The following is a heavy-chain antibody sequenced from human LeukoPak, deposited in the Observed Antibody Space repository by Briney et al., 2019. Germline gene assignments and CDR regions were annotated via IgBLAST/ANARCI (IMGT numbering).Heavy chain of an antibody. J-gene: IGHJ1*01. V-gene: IGHV1-2*06. Sequence: ASVKVSCKASGYTFTGYYMHWVRQAPGQGLEWMGRINPNSGGTNYAQKFQGRVTMTRDTSISTAYMELSRLRSDDTAVYCCARGPYSSSWAEYFQHWGQGTLVTVSS. D-gene: IGHD6-13*01. CDR2: INPNSGGT. CDR3: ARGPYSSSWAEYFQH. CDR1: GYTFTGYY.